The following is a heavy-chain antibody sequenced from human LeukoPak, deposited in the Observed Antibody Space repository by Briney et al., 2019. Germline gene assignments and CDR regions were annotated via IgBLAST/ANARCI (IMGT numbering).Heavy chain of an antibody. CDR2: IKQDGSEK. J-gene: IGHJ4*02. CDR1: GFTFSSYW. Sequence: GGSLRLSCAASGFTFSSYWVSWVRQAPGKGLEWVANIKQDGSEKYYVDSVKGRFTISRDNAKNSLYLQMNSLRAEDTAVYYCARDQRYCSSSSCPWEPFNYWGQGTLVTVSS. V-gene: IGHV3-7*05. D-gene: IGHD2-2*01. CDR3: ARDQRYCSSSSCPWEPFNY.